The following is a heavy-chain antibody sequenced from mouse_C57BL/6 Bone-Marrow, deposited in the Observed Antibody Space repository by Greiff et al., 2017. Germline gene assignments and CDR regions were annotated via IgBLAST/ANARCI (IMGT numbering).Heavy chain of an antibody. V-gene: IGHV5-2*01. J-gene: IGHJ4*01. Sequence: EVQLQQSGGGLVQPGESLKLSCESNEYEFPSHDMSWVRKTPEKRLELVAAINSDGGSTYYPDTMERRFIISRDNTKKTLYLQMSSLRSEDTALYYCASYYGYDALYAMDYWGQGTSVTVSS. CDR1: EYEFPSHD. CDR2: INSDGGST. D-gene: IGHD2-2*01. CDR3: ASYYGYDALYAMDY.